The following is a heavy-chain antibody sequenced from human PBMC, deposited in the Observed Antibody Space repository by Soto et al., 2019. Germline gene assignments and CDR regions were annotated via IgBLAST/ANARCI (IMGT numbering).Heavy chain of an antibody. Sequence: QVQLVQSGAEVKKPGSSVKVSCKASGGNFNNYAISWVRQAPAQGLQWMGGIIPIIDTTHYAQKLQGRVRTSADRGTTRLYMGLTGLTSGSTANYFFARAPRDRDAFSLWGQGTVVTVSS. CDR3: ARAPRDRDAFSL. CDR2: IIPIIDTT. CDR1: GGNFNNYA. D-gene: IGHD2-21*01. J-gene: IGHJ3*01. V-gene: IGHV1-69*06.